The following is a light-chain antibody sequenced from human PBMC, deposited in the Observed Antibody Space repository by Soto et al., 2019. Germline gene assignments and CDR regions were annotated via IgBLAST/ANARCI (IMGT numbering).Light chain of an antibody. Sequence: EIVMTQSPATLSVSPGERATLSCRASQSVSSNLAWYQQKPGQAPRLLIYGASTRATGIPARVSGSGSGTEVTLTISSLQSEDLAVYDCQQRSNWPRTFGQGTKVDIK. J-gene: IGKJ1*01. CDR2: GAS. CDR1: QSVSSN. V-gene: IGKV3-15*01. CDR3: QQRSNWPRT.